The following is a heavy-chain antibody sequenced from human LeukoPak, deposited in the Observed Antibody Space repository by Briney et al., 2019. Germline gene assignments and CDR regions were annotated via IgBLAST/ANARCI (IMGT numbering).Heavy chain of an antibody. J-gene: IGHJ4*02. D-gene: IGHD6-19*01. CDR2: ISGSGGAI. Sequence: GGSLRLSCVASGFTFNYAMTWVRQAPGRGLDWVSSISGSGGAIYYANSVKGRFTISRDNSRNTLFLQMNSLRAEDTALYYCVKDRGRSVAVAADYWGQGTLVTVSS. CDR1: GFTFNYA. V-gene: IGHV3-23*01. CDR3: VKDRGRSVAVAADY.